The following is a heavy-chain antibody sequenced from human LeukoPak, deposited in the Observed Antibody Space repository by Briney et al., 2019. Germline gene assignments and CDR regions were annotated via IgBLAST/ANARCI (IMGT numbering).Heavy chain of an antibody. CDR3: ARANDLDY. CDR2: ISSGSSYI. D-gene: IGHD1-1*01. J-gene: IGHJ4*02. CDR1: GFTFSSYS. Sequence: PGGSLRLSCAASGFTFSSYSMNWVRQGPGKGLEWVSSISSGSSYIYYADSVKGRFTISRDNAKNSLYLQMNSLRAEYTAVYYCARANDLDYWGQGTLVTVSS. V-gene: IGHV3-21*01.